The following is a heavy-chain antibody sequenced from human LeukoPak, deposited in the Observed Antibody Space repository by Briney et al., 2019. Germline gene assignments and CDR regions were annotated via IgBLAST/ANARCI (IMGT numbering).Heavy chain of an antibody. CDR1: GGSISSDNYY. V-gene: IGHV4-39*07. Sequence: SETLSLTCTVSGGSISSDNYYWGWIRQPPGKGLEFIGSIYYSGSTYYNPSLKSRVTISVDTSKNQFSLKLSSVTAADTAVYYCARAVTGERLLWFDPWGQGTLVTVSS. CDR3: ARAVTGERLLWFDP. J-gene: IGHJ5*02. CDR2: IYYSGST. D-gene: IGHD1-1*01.